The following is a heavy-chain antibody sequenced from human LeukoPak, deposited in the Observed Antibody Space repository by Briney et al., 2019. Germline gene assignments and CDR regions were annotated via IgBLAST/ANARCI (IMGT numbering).Heavy chain of an antibody. CDR1: GFTFSSYG. J-gene: IGHJ6*03. CDR2: INHSGST. Sequence: GTLRLFCAASGFTFSSYGMTWVRQAPGKGLEWIGEINHSGSTNYNPSLKSRVTISVDTSKNQFSLKLTSVTAADTAVYYCARGGPWYSSGWYPMGYYYYYMDVWGKGTTVSVSS. CDR3: ARGGPWYSSGWYPMGYYYYYMDV. D-gene: IGHD6-19*01. V-gene: IGHV4-34*01.